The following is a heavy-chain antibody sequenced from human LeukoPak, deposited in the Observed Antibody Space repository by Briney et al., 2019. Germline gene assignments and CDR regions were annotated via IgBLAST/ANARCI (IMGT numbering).Heavy chain of an antibody. V-gene: IGHV1-2*02. J-gene: IGHJ4*02. CDR2: INPDSGST. Sequence: ASVKVSCKASGYTFTDYYIHWLRQAPGQGLEWVGWINPDSGSTSYEQRFKGRVTMTRATSISTAYIELNRLTSDDTAVYYCARDVRWLNSGWGSGTYYAPYFDYWGQGTLVTVSS. D-gene: IGHD3-10*01. CDR1: GYTFTDYY. CDR3: ARDVRWLNSGWGSGTYYAPYFDY.